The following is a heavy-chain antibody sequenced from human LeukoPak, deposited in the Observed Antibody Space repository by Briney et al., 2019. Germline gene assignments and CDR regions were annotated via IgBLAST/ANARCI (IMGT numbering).Heavy chain of an antibody. CDR2: ISSSGSTI. CDR1: GFSFSSYW. Sequence: PGGSLRLSCAASGFSFSSYWMSWVRQAPGKGLEWVSYISSSGSTIYYADSVKGRFTISRGNAENSLYLQMNSLRAEDTAVYYCARNRNTGIWSGYYSDYWGQGTLVTVSS. J-gene: IGHJ4*02. D-gene: IGHD3-3*01. CDR3: ARNRNTGIWSGYYSDY. V-gene: IGHV3-48*04.